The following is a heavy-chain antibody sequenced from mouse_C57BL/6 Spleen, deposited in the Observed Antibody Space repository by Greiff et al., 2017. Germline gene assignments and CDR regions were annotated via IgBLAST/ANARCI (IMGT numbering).Heavy chain of an antibody. J-gene: IGHJ4*01. CDR3: ARNDYYAMDY. CDR2: IDPSDSYT. CDR1: GYTFTSYW. V-gene: IGHV1-59*01. Sequence: QVQMQQPGAELVSPGTSVKLSCKASGYTFTSYWMHWVKQRPGQGLEWIGVIDPSDSYTNYNQKFKGKATLTVDTSSSTAYMQLSSLTSEDSAVYYCARNDYYAMDYWGQGTSVTVSS.